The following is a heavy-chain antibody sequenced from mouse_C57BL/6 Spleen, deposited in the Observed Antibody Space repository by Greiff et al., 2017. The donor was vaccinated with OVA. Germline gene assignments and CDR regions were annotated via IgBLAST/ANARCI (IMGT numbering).Heavy chain of an antibody. CDR1: GYTFTSYW. J-gene: IGHJ4*01. CDR2: IYPGNGDT. D-gene: IGHD2-4*01. V-gene: IGHV1-5*01. CDR3: TYDYDMDAMDY. Sequence: EVQLQQSGTVLARPGASVKMSCKTSGYTFTSYWMHWVKQRPGQGLEWIGAIYPGNGDTSYNQKFKGKAKLTAVTSASTAYMELSSLTNEDSAVYYCTYDYDMDAMDYWGQGTSVTVSS.